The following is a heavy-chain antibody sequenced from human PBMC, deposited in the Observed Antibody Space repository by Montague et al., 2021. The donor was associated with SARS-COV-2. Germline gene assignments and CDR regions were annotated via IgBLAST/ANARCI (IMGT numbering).Heavy chain of an antibody. Sequence: CAISGDNVSSNIATWNWIRQSPSRGLEWLGRTYYRSKWYNDYAESVKSRITIDPDTSKHQFPLHLNSVTPEDTAVYYCARIPVGSKYYFDFWGQGTLVTVSS. D-gene: IGHD2-2*01. CDR2: TYYRSKWYN. V-gene: IGHV6-1*01. J-gene: IGHJ4*02. CDR3: ARIPVGSKYYFDF. CDR1: GDNVSSNIAT.